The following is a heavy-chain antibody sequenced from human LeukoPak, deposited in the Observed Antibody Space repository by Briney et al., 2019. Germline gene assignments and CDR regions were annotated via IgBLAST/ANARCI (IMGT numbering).Heavy chain of an antibody. CDR2: ISSSGSTI. CDR3: ARPLRFLGGGAFDI. J-gene: IGHJ3*02. Sequence: GGSLRLSCAASGFTFSSYEMNWVRQAPGKGLEWVSYISSSGSTIYYADSVKGRFTISRDNAKNSLYLQMNSLRAEDTAVDYCARPLRFLGGGAFDIWGQGTMVTVSS. D-gene: IGHD3-3*01. V-gene: IGHV3-48*03. CDR1: GFTFSSYE.